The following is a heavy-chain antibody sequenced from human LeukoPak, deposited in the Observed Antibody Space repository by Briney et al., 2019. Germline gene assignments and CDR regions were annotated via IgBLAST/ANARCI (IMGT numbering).Heavy chain of an antibody. CDR1: GGSISTGGYS. Sequence: PSETLSLTCAVSGGSISTGGYSWSWIRQPPGKTLEWIGYIYDSGRAYYNPSLKSRVTISMDMSSNHFSLKLRSVTAADTAVYYCVRDIYDDNNWGQGTLVTVSS. D-gene: IGHD3-16*01. J-gene: IGHJ4*02. CDR3: VRDIYDDNN. V-gene: IGHV4-30-4*07. CDR2: IYDSGRA.